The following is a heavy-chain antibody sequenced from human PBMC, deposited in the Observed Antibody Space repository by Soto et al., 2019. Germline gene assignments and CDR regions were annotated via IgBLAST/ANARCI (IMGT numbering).Heavy chain of an antibody. J-gene: IGHJ4*02. D-gene: IGHD3-10*01. V-gene: IGHV3-23*01. CDR1: GFGFDSYA. Sequence: PGGSLRLSCVGSGFGFDSYAMSWVRQAPGKGLEWVSGIGSSGGAIVYADSVRGRFTISRDNSRNALYLHMNSLRAGDTAVYYCAKALWFGESSQYFDYWGQGTLLTVSS. CDR2: IGSSGGAI. CDR3: AKALWFGESSQYFDY.